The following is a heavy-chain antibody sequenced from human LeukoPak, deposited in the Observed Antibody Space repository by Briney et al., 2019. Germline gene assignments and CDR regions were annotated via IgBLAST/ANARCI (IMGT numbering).Heavy chain of an antibody. CDR1: GYTFTGYY. V-gene: IGHV1-2*02. Sequence: ASVKVSCKASGYTFTGYYMHWVRQAPGQGLEWMGWINPNSGGTNYAQKFQGRVTMTRDTSISTAYMELSRLRSDDTAVYYCARDTAIYRAFDIWDQGTMVTVSA. J-gene: IGHJ3*02. CDR2: INPNSGGT. CDR3: ARDTAIYRAFDI. D-gene: IGHD2-21*01.